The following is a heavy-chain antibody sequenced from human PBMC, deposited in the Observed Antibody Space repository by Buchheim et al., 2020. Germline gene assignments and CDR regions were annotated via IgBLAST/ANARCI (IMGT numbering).Heavy chain of an antibody. V-gene: IGHV3-30*18. CDR2: ISYDGSNK. J-gene: IGHJ6*02. CDR1: GFTFSSYG. Sequence: QVQLVESGGGVVQPGRSLRLSCAASGFTFSSYGMHWVRQAPGKGLEWVAVISYDGSNKYYADSVKGRFTISRDNSKNTLYLKMNSLRAEETAVYYCAKDLLDWNDSYYYYGMDFWGQGTT. D-gene: IGHD1-1*01. CDR3: AKDLLDWNDSYYYYGMDF.